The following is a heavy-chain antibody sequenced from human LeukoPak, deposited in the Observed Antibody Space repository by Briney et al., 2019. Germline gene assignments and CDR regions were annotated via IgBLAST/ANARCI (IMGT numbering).Heavy chain of an antibody. V-gene: IGHV3-21*04. CDR3: ARWVGYCSGGSCVAFDI. D-gene: IGHD2-15*01. J-gene: IGHJ3*02. Sequence: KAGGSLRLSCAASGFTFSSYSMNSVRQAPGKGLEWVSSISSSSSYIYYADSVKGRFTISRDNAKNSLYLQMNSLRAEDTAVYYCARWVGYCSGGSCVAFDIWGQGTLVTVSS. CDR1: GFTFSSYS. CDR2: ISSSSSYI.